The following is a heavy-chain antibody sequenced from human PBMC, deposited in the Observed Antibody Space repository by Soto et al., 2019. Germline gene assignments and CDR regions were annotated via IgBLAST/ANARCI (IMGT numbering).Heavy chain of an antibody. CDR3: AKDQRSGSGLDP. CDR2: ISGSGGST. D-gene: IGHD3-10*01. Sequence: EVQLLESGGGLVQPGGSLRLSCAASGFTFSSYAMSWVRQAPGKGLEWVSAISGSGGSTYYADSVKGRLTISRDNSKNTLYLQMNSLRAEDTAVYYCAKDQRSGSGLDPWGQGTLVTVSS. CDR1: GFTFSSYA. V-gene: IGHV3-23*01. J-gene: IGHJ5*02.